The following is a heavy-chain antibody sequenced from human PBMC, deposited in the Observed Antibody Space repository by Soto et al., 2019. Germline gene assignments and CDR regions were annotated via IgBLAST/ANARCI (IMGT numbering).Heavy chain of an antibody. Sequence: QLQLQESGSGLVKPSQTLSLTCAVSGGSISSGGYSWSWIRQPPGKGLEWIGYIYHSGSTYYNPSLKSRVTISRDRSKNQFSLKLSSVTAADTAVYYCARTTTADYYGMDVWGQGTTVTVSS. CDR3: ARTTTADYYGMDV. J-gene: IGHJ6*02. CDR2: IYHSGST. D-gene: IGHD4-4*01. V-gene: IGHV4-30-2*01. CDR1: GGSISSGGYS.